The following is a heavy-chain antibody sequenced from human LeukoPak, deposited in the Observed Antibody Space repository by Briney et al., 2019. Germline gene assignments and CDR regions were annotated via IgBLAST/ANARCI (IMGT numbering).Heavy chain of an antibody. D-gene: IGHD2-2*01. V-gene: IGHV1-3*01. J-gene: IGHJ4*02. CDR1: GYTFTSYA. Sequence: ASVKVSCKASGYTFTSYAMHWVRQAPGQRLEWMGWINAGNGNTKYSQKFQGRVTITRDTSASTAYMELSSLRSEDTAVYYCARDCSSTSCYRAFDYWGQGTLVTVSS. CDR3: ARDCSSTSCYRAFDY. CDR2: INAGNGNT.